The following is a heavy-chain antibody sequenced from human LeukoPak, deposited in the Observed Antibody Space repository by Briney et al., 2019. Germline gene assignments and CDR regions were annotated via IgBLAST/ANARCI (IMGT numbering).Heavy chain of an antibody. J-gene: IGHJ4*02. CDR3: ARHSSRGHYYDFDF. V-gene: IGHV1-69*02. CDR1: GYTFTDYY. CDR2: IVPVIGVA. Sequence: GASVKVSCKTSGYTFTDYYIHWVRQAPGQGLEWVGRIVPVIGVATYAQSLQGRVIITADRSTNTAYMELSSLRFEDSAVYFCARHSSRGHYYDFDFWGQGSLVTVSS. D-gene: IGHD3-22*01.